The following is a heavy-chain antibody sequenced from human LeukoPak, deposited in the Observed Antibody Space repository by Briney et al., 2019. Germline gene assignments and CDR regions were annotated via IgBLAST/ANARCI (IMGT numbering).Heavy chain of an antibody. D-gene: IGHD1-26*01. J-gene: IGHJ4*02. CDR2: IYYSGST. CDR3: ARDVVAGATLDY. V-gene: IGHV4-59*01. CDR1: GGSISSYY. Sequence: SETLSLTCTVSGGSISSYYWSWIRQPPGKGLEWIGYIYYSGSTNYNPSLKSRVTISVDTSKNQFSLKLSSVTAADTAVYYCARDVVAGATLDYWGQGTLVTVSS.